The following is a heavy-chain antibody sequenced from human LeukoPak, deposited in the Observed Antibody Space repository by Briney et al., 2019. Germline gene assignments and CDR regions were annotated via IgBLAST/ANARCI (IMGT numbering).Heavy chain of an antibody. J-gene: IGHJ5*02. CDR3: ARDAGSGSYYNYPPRFDP. Sequence: ASVKVSCKASGYTFTGYYMHWVRQAPGQGLEWMGIINPSGGSTSYAQKFQGRVTMTRDMSTSTVYMELSSLRSEDTAVYYCARDAGSGSYYNYPPRFDPWGQGTLVTVSS. CDR1: GYTFTGYY. V-gene: IGHV1-46*01. D-gene: IGHD3-10*01. CDR2: INPSGGST.